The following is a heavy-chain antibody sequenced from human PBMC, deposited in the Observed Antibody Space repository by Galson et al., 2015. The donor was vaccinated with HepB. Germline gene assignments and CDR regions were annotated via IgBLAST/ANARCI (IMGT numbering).Heavy chain of an antibody. CDR2: IYYSGST. J-gene: IGHJ4*02. D-gene: IGHD3-22*01. V-gene: IGHV4-59*01. Sequence: SETLSLTCTVSGGSISSYYWSWIRQPPGKGLEWIGYIYYSGSTNYNPSLKSRVTISVDTSKNQFSLKLSSVTAADTAVYYCARDYYDSSIEGSYFDYWGQGTLVTVSS. CDR3: ARDYYDSSIEGSYFDY. CDR1: GGSISSYY.